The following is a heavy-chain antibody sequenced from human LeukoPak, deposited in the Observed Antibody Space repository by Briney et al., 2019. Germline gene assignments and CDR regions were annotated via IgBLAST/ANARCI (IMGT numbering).Heavy chain of an antibody. D-gene: IGHD6-13*01. J-gene: IGHJ2*01. Sequence: SETLSLTCAVYGGSFSGYYWSWIRQPPGKGLEWIGEINHSGSTNYNPSLKSRVTISVDTSKNQFSLKLSSVTAADTAVYYCAWVDDSSSWYQDWYFDLWGRGTLVTVSS. CDR3: AWVDDSSSWYQDWYFDL. CDR2: INHSGST. CDR1: GGSFSGYY. V-gene: IGHV4-34*01.